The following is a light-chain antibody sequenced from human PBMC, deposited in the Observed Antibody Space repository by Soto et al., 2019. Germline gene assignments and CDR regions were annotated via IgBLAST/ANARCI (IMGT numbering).Light chain of an antibody. V-gene: IGLV2-8*01. Sequence: SVLTQPPSASGSPGQSVTISCTGTSSDVGGYNYVSWYQQQPGKAPKLMIYEVSKRPSGVPDRFSGSKSGNTASLTVSGLQPEDEADYYCSSYAGSNKSVFGTGTKVTVL. CDR2: EVS. CDR1: SSDVGGYNY. J-gene: IGLJ1*01. CDR3: SSYAGSNKSV.